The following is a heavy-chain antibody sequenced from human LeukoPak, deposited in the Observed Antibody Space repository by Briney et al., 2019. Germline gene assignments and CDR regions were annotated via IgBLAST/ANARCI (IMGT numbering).Heavy chain of an antibody. CDR3: ARDYCSGGSCYYDY. D-gene: IGHD2-15*01. V-gene: IGHV3-7*01. Sequence: GGSLRLSCAASGFTFSGYWMSWVRQAPGKGLEWVANINRDGSDTQDVDSVKGRFTISRDNAKNSLYLQMNSLRAEDTAVYYCARDYCSGGSCYYDYWGQGTLVTVSS. CDR1: GFTFSGYW. CDR2: INRDGSDT. J-gene: IGHJ4*02.